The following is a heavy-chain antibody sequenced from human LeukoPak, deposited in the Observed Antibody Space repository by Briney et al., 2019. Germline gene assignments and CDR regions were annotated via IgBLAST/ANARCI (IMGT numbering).Heavy chain of an antibody. Sequence: ASVKVSCKASGYTFTSYGISWVRQAPGQGLEWMGWISAYNGNTNYAQKFQGRVTMTRDTFISTAYMELSRLRSDDTAVYYCARVMGGRSIAARSWGQGTLVTVSS. CDR3: ARVMGGRSIAARS. D-gene: IGHD6-6*01. V-gene: IGHV1-18*01. J-gene: IGHJ4*02. CDR1: GYTFTSYG. CDR2: ISAYNGNT.